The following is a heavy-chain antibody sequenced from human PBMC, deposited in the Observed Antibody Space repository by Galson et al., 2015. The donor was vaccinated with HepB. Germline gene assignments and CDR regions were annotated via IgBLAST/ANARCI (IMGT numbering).Heavy chain of an antibody. CDR3: ARPVVGATQGDWFDY. D-gene: IGHD1-26*01. J-gene: IGHJ4*02. V-gene: IGHV3-30*02. CDR2: IRYDGSNK. CDR1: GFTFSSYG. Sequence: SLRLSCAASGFTFSSYGMHWVRQAPGKGLEWVAFIRYDGSNKYYADSVKGRFTISRDNSKNTLYLQMNSLRAEDTAVYYCARPVVGATQGDWFDYWGQGTLVTVSS.